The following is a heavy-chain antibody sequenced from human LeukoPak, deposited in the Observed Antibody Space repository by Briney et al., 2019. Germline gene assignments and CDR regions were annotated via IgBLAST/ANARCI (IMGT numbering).Heavy chain of an antibody. CDR3: ARRGGRGASPVDY. CDR2: INPNSGGT. CDR1: GYTFTGYY. V-gene: IGHV1-2*02. J-gene: IGHJ4*02. D-gene: IGHD3-10*01. Sequence: ASVKVSCKASGYTFTGYYMHWVRQAPGQGLEWRGWINPNSGGTNYAQKFQGRVTMTRDTSISTAYMELSRLRSDDTAVYYCARRGGRGASPVDYWGQGTLVTVSS.